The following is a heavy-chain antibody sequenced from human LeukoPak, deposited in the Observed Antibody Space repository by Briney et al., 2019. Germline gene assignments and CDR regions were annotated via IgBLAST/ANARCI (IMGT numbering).Heavy chain of an antibody. V-gene: IGHV1-8*01. J-gene: IGHJ5*02. CDR2: MNPNTLKT. CDR1: GYTVTIYE. Sequence: ASVKVSCKASGYTVTIYEINWVRPVSGQGLEWMGWMNPNTLKTGIAQNFQGRVTLTRETTINTAYMDLSGLRSEDTAIDFGAQGVGPGTSDYYLDRWGQGTLLTVSS. D-gene: IGHD4-17*01. CDR3: AQGVGPGTSDYYLDR.